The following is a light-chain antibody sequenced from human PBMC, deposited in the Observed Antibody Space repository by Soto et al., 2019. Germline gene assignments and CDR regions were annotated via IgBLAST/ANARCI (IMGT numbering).Light chain of an antibody. Sequence: QSALTQAASVSGSPGQSITISCTGTSSDVGDYNYVSWYQHHPGKAPKLMIYEVSNRPSGISDRFSGSESGNTASLTISGLQAEDEADYYCSSYTSMSTYVFGTGTKLTVL. CDR3: SSYTSMSTYV. CDR2: EVS. J-gene: IGLJ1*01. V-gene: IGLV2-14*01. CDR1: SSDVGDYNY.